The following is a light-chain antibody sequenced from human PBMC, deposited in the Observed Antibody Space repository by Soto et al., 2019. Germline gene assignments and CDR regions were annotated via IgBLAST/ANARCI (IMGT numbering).Light chain of an antibody. J-gene: IGLJ2*01. CDR1: SSDVGSYNL. CDR2: EGS. Sequence: QSALTQPASVSGSPGQSITISCTGTSSDVGSYNLVSWYQQHPGKAPKLMIYEGSKRPSGVSNRFSGSKSGNTASLTISGLHAEDEADYYCCSYAGSSILVFGGGTKVTVL. CDR3: CSYAGSSILV. V-gene: IGLV2-23*01.